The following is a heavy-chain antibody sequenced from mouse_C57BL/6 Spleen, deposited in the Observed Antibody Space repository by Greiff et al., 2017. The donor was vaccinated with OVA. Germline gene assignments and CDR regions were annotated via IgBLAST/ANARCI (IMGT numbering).Heavy chain of an antibody. CDR2: IWWDDDK. Sequence: QVTLKVSGPGILQPSQTLSLTCSFSGFSLSTFGMGVGWIRQPSGKGLEWLAHIWWDDDKYYNPALKSRLTISKDTSKNQVFLKIANVDTADTATYYCARIDYYYGSSYPVALDYWGQGTTLTVSS. V-gene: IGHV8-8*01. D-gene: IGHD1-1*01. CDR3: ARIDYYYGSSYPVALDY. J-gene: IGHJ2*01. CDR1: GFSLSTFGMG.